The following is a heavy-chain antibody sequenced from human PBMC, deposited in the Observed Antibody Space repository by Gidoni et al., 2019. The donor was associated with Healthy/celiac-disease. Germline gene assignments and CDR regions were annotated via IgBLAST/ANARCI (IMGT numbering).Heavy chain of an antibody. CDR2: IYYSGST. CDR1: GGSISSYY. V-gene: IGHV4-59*01. J-gene: IGHJ4*02. D-gene: IGHD6-19*01. Sequence: QVQLQESGPGLVKPSETLSLTCTVSGGSISSYYWSWIRQPPGKGLEWIGYIYYSGSTNYNPSLKSRVTISVDTSKNQFSLKLSSVTAADTAVYYCARYAEGAVAAPFDYWGQGTLVTVSS. CDR3: ARYAEGAVAAPFDY.